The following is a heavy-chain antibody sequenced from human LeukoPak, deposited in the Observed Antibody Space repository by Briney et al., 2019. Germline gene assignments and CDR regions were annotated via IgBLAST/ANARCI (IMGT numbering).Heavy chain of an antibody. CDR1: GFTSSTSG. CDR2: IRSKAYSYAT. Sequence: GGTLRLSCAASGFTSSTSGMHWVRQASGKGLEWVGRIRSKAYSYATAYAALVKGRCTISRDDSKNTAYLQMNTLKTDDPAVYYCTGSQGHYWGRGTLVTVSS. V-gene: IGHV3-73*01. CDR3: TGSQGHY. J-gene: IGHJ4*02.